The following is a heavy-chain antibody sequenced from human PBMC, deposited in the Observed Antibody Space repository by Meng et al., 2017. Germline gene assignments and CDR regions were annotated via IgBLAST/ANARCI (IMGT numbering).Heavy chain of an antibody. D-gene: IGHD5-24*01. CDR3: ARVVPPFRLQLYPDDY. J-gene: IGHJ4*02. Sequence: QGQLGQAGAEVKKPGSSVKVSCKASGCTFSSYAISWVRQAPGQGLEWMGGIIPIFGTANYAQKFQGRVTITTDESTSTAYMELSSLRSEDTAVYYCARVVPPFRLQLYPDDYWGQGTLVTVSS. CDR1: GCTFSSYA. CDR2: IIPIFGTA. V-gene: IGHV1-69*05.